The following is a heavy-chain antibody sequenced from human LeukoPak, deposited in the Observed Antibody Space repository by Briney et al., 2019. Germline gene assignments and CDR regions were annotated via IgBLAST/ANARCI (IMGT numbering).Heavy chain of an antibody. CDR1: GFTFISYW. CDR2: INGDGSST. Sequence: GGSLRLSCTASGFTFISYWMFWVRHVPGKGLVWVSHINGDGSSTSYADSVKGRFTISRDNAKNSLYLQMNSLRAEDTAVYYCAELGITMIGGVWGKGTTVTISS. V-gene: IGHV3-74*01. J-gene: IGHJ6*04. D-gene: IGHD3-10*02. CDR3: AELGITMIGGV.